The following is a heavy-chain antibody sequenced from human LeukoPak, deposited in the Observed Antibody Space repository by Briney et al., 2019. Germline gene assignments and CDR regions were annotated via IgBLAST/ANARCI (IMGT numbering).Heavy chain of an antibody. CDR2: ISGYNGST. CDR3: ARDWTTIITFEY. D-gene: IGHD3-9*01. V-gene: IGHV1-18*01. CDR1: GGTFSSYA. Sequence: ASVKVSCKASGGTFSSYAISWVRQAPGQGLEWMGWISGYNGSTNYAQKFQGRVTMTTDTSTSTAYMELRSLRSDDTAVYYCARDWTTIITFEYWGQGTLVTVSS. J-gene: IGHJ4*02.